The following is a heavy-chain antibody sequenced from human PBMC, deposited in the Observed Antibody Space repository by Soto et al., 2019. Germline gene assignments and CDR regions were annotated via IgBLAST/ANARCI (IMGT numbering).Heavy chain of an antibody. CDR2: IYYSGST. V-gene: IGHV4-31*03. CDR1: GGSISSGGYY. J-gene: IGHJ5*02. CDR3: ARSIDP. Sequence: SETLSLTCTVSGGSISSGGYYWSWIRQHPGKGLEWIGYIYYSGSTYYNTSLKSRVNISVDTSKKQYSLKQSSVTAADTAVYYCARSIDPWGQGTLVTVSS.